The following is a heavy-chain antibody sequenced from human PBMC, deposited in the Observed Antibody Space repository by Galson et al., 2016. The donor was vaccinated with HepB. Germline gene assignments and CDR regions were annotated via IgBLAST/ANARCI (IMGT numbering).Heavy chain of an antibody. Sequence: SLRLSCAASGFTFSSYWMHWVRQAPGKGLVWVSRISSDGSSTSYADSVKGRFTISRDNAKNTLYLQMNSLRAEDTAVYYCAKAYGSGSSFYYYYGMDVWGQGTTVTVSS. D-gene: IGHD3-10*01. V-gene: IGHV3-74*01. CDR2: ISSDGSST. CDR3: AKAYGSGSSFYYYYGMDV. J-gene: IGHJ6*02. CDR1: GFTFSSYW.